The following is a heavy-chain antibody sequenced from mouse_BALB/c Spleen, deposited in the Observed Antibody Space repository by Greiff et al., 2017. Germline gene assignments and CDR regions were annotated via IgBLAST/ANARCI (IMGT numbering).Heavy chain of an antibody. CDR2: INPGSGGT. Sequence: QVQLQQSGAELVRPGTSVKVSCKASGYAFTNYLIEWVKQRPGQGLEWIGVINPGSGGTNYNEKFKGKATLTADKSSSTAYMQLSSLTSDDSAVYFCARNYDYDVRFAYWGQGTLVTVSA. CDR1: GYAFTNYL. J-gene: IGHJ3*01. V-gene: IGHV1-54*03. D-gene: IGHD2-4*01. CDR3: ARNYDYDVRFAY.